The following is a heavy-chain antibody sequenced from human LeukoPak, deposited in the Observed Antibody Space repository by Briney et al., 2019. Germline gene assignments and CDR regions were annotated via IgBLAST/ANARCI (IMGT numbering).Heavy chain of an antibody. D-gene: IGHD2-21*02. CDR3: AKDGTAMIIYGFDI. Sequence: TGGSLRLSCAASGFTFGSYAMYWVRQAPGKGLEWVSGISGSGGSTFYADSVKGRFTISRDNSKNTLYLQMNSLRAEDTAIYFCAKDGTAMIIYGFDIWGQGTMVTVSS. J-gene: IGHJ3*02. CDR2: ISGSGGST. CDR1: GFTFGSYA. V-gene: IGHV3-23*01.